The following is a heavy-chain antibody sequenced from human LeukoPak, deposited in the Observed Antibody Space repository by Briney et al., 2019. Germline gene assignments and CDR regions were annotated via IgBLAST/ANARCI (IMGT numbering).Heavy chain of an antibody. Sequence: ASVKVSCKASGYTFTSYGISWVRQAPGQELEWMGWISAYNGNTNYAQKLQGRVTMTTDTSTSTAYMELRSLRSDDTAVYYCARNTRKYSGYDYAYWGQGTLVTVSS. V-gene: IGHV1-18*01. D-gene: IGHD5-12*01. CDR3: ARNTRKYSGYDYAY. CDR1: GYTFTSYG. J-gene: IGHJ4*02. CDR2: ISAYNGNT.